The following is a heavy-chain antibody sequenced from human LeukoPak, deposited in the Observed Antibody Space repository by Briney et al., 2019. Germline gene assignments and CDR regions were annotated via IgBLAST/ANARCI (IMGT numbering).Heavy chain of an antibody. D-gene: IGHD4/OR15-4a*01. CDR1: GYTFSSYW. J-gene: IGHJ4*02. CDR3: ARVDYSDRGIDY. CDR2: IYPDDSDT. Sequence: GESLKISCKASGYTFSSYWIGWVRQMPGKGLEWMGAIYPDDSDTRYSPPFQGQVTISVDKSISFAHLQWRSLKASDTGIYYCARVDYSDRGIDYWGRGTPVTVSS. V-gene: IGHV5-51*01.